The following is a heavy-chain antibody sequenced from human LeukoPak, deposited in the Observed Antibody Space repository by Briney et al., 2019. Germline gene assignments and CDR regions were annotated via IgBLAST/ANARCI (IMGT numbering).Heavy chain of an antibody. D-gene: IGHD1-26*01. V-gene: IGHV3-23*01. CDR3: AKDREQEWESLIDY. CDR2: ISGSGGST. CDR1: GFTFSSYA. J-gene: IGHJ4*02. Sequence: GGSLRLSCAASGFTFSSYAMSWVRQAPGKGLEWVSAISGSGGSTYYADSVKGRFTISRDNSKSTLYLQMNSLRAEDTAVYYCAKDREQEWESLIDYWGQGTLVTVSS.